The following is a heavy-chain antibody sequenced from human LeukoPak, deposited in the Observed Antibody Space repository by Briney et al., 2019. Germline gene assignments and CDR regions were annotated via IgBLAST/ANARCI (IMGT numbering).Heavy chain of an antibody. J-gene: IGHJ3*02. Sequence: PGGSLRLXCAASGFTFSSYAMSWVRQAPGKELEWVSAISGSGGSTYYADSVKGRFTISRDNSKNTLYLQMNSLRAEDTAVYYCAKNLAPKDAFDIWGQGTMVTVSS. V-gene: IGHV3-23*01. CDR3: AKNLAPKDAFDI. CDR1: GFTFSSYA. CDR2: ISGSGGST.